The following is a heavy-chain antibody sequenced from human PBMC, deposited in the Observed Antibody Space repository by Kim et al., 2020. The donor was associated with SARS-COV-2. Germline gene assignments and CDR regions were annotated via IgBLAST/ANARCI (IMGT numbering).Heavy chain of an antibody. CDR2: IYYSGST. J-gene: IGHJ6*02. CDR3: AREGILWFGEPYYYYGMDV. V-gene: IGHV4-39*07. D-gene: IGHD3-10*01. Sequence: SETLSLTCTVSGGSISSSSYYWGWIRQPPGKGLEWIGSIYYSGSTYYNPSLKSRVTISVDTSKNQFSLKLSSVTAADTAVYYCAREGILWFGEPYYYYGMDVWGQGTTVTVSS. CDR1: GGSISSSSYY.